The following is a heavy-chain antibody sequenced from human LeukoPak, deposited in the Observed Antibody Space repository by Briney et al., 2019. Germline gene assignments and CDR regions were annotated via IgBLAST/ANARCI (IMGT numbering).Heavy chain of an antibody. J-gene: IGHJ4*02. CDR3: ASLLVTAIDNYFDY. Sequence: GASVKVSCKASGYTFTGYYMHWVRQAPGQGLEWMGWINPNSGGTNYAQKFQGRVTLTRDTSISTAYMELSRLRSDDTAVYYCASLLVTAIDNYFDYWGQGTLVTVSS. CDR2: INPNSGGT. V-gene: IGHV1-2*02. D-gene: IGHD2-21*02. CDR1: GYTFTGYY.